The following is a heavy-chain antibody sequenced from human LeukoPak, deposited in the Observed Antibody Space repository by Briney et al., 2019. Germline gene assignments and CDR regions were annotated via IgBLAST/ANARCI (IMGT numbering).Heavy chain of an antibody. CDR1: GFTFSGYA. J-gene: IGHJ4*02. V-gene: IGHV3-23*01. Sequence: PGGSLRLSCAASGFTFSGYAMSWVRQAPGKGLERVSGISGRGDNTYYADSVKGRFTISRDNSKNTLRLQMNSLRDEDTAVYYCAKRVQGNTGPFHCWGQGTLASVSS. CDR2: ISGRGDNT. CDR3: AKRVQGNTGPFHC. D-gene: IGHD4-23*01.